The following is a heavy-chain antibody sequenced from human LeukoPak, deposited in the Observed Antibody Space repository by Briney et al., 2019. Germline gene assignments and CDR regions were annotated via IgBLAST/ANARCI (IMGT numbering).Heavy chain of an antibody. V-gene: IGHV1-8*01. CDR3: ARGLDLGRGAY. D-gene: IGHD7-27*01. CDR1: GYTFTSYN. J-gene: IGHJ4*02. Sequence: ASVKVSCKASGYTFTSYNINWVRQATGQGLEWMGWMNPNSGNTGYAQKFQGRVAMTRDTSISTAYMELSSLRSEDTAVYYCARGLDLGRGAYWGQGTLVTVSS. CDR2: MNPNSGNT.